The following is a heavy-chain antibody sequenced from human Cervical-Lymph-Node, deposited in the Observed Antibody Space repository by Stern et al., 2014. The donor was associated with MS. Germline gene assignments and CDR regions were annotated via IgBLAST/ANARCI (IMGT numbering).Heavy chain of an antibody. CDR2: IYPYAFDP. CDR3: ARHVQGFDY. Sequence: VQLVESGAEVKKPGESLKISCKLSGYSFTIYYIAWVRQMPGKGLEWMGFIYPYAFDPTSRPSFQGQVPISADKSITTAYLQWSSLRASDTAMYYCARHVQGFDYWGQGTLVTVSS. CDR1: GYSFTIYY. V-gene: IGHV5-51*01. J-gene: IGHJ4*02.